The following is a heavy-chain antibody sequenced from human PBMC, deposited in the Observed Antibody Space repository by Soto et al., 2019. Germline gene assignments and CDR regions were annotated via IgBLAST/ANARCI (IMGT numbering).Heavy chain of an antibody. D-gene: IGHD3-10*01. CDR1: GGTFSSYA. J-gene: IGHJ6*02. Sequence: GASVKVSCKASGGTFSSYAISWVRQAPGQGLEWMGGIIPIFGTANYAQKFQGRVTITADESTSTAYMELSSLRSEDTAVYYCARSMVRGVIITDYYYCGIGVWGQGTTVTVSS. CDR3: ARSMVRGVIITDYYYCGIGV. CDR2: IIPIFGTA. V-gene: IGHV1-69*13.